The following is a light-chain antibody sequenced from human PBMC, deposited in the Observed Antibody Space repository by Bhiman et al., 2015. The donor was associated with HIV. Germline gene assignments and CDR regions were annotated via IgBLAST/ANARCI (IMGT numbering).Light chain of an antibody. J-gene: IGLJ1*01. Sequence: QSALTQPPSASGSPGQSVTISCTGTSSDIGDSDSVSWYQQRPGKAPKLMIYEVIKRPSGVPDRFSGSKSGNTASLTISGLQAEDEADYYCSSYTSSNTYVFGTGTKVTVL. CDR1: SSDIGDSDS. V-gene: IGLV2-8*01. CDR2: EVI. CDR3: SSYTSSNTYV.